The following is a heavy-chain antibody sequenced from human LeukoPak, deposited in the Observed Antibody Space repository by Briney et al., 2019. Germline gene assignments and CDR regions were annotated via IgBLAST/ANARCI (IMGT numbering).Heavy chain of an antibody. J-gene: IGHJ4*02. CDR2: IYYSGST. CDR1: GGSISSYY. CDR3: AREKDGYNSHVDY. V-gene: IGHV4-59*01. Sequence: SETLSLTCTVSGGSISSYYWSWIRQPPGKGLEWIGYIYYSGSTNYNPSLKSRVTISVDTSKNQFSLKLSSVTAADTAVYYCAREKDGYNSHVDYWGQGTLVTVSS. D-gene: IGHD5-24*01.